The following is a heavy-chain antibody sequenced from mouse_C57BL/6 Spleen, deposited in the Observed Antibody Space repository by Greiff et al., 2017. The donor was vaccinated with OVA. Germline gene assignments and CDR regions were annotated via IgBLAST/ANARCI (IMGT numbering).Heavy chain of an antibody. D-gene: IGHD1-1*01. V-gene: IGHV1-18*01. CDR2: INPNNGGT. CDR3: ARGTDYYGSREGYYFDY. Sequence: EVKLMESGPELVKPGASVKIPCKASGYTFTDYNMDWVKQSHGKSLEWIGDINPNNGGTIYNQKFKGKATLTVDKSSSTAYMELRSLTSEDTAVYYCARGTDYYGSREGYYFDYWGQGTTLTVSS. J-gene: IGHJ2*01. CDR1: GYTFTDYN.